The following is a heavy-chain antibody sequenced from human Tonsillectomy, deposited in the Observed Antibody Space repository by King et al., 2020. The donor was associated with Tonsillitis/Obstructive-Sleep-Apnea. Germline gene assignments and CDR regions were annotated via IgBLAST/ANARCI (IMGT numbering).Heavy chain of an antibody. J-gene: IGHJ4*02. CDR2: INHSGST. V-gene: IGHV4-34*01. Sequence: VQLQQWGAGLLKPSETLSLTCAVYGGSFSGYYWSWIRQPPGKGLERIGEINHSGSTDYNPSLLSRVTISVDTSKKQVSLNLTSLTAADTAVYYCARGGYGYSNNWGEGTLVTVSS. D-gene: IGHD6-13*01. CDR1: GGSFSGYY. CDR3: ARGGYGYSNN.